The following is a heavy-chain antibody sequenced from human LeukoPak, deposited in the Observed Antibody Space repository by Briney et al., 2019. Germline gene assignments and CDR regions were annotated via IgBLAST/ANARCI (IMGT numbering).Heavy chain of an antibody. J-gene: IGHJ4*02. CDR1: GGTFRDYM. CDR3: ARSNDILTGYYGRH. D-gene: IGHD3-9*01. Sequence: GSSVKVSCKASGGTFRDYMFTWVRQAPGQGLEWMGGIIQIFGTANYVQKFQGRVTITADESTSTVFMELSSLRSEDTGVYYCARSNDILTGYYGRHWGQGTLVTVSP. V-gene: IGHV1-69*01. CDR2: IIQIFGTA.